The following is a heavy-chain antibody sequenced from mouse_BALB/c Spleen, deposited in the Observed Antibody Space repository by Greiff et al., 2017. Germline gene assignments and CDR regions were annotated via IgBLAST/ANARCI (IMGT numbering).Heavy chain of an antibody. CDR3: ARDLMLTRGYAMDY. D-gene: IGHD2-3*01. Sequence: EVKLMESGGGLVKPGGSLKLSCAASGFTFSSYAMSWVRQSPEKRLEWVAEISSGGSYTYYPDTVTGRFTISRDNAKNTLYLEMSSLRSEDTAMYYCARDLMLTRGYAMDYWGQGTSVTVSS. V-gene: IGHV5-9-4*01. CDR1: GFTFSSYA. J-gene: IGHJ4*01. CDR2: ISSGGSYT.